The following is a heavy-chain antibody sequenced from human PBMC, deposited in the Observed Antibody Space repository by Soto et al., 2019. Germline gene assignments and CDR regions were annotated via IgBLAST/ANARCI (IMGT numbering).Heavy chain of an antibody. V-gene: IGHV5-10-1*01. CDR3: ARQIYDSDTGPTFQYYFDS. J-gene: IGHJ4*02. CDR1: GYSFAGYW. Sequence: GEPLKISCQGSGYSFAGYWITWVRQKPGKVLEWMGRIDPSDSQTYYSPSFRGHVTISATKSITTVFLQWSSLRAPDTAMYYCARQIYDSDTGPTFQYYFDSLGLGAAVTVSS. D-gene: IGHD3-22*01. CDR2: IDPSDSQT.